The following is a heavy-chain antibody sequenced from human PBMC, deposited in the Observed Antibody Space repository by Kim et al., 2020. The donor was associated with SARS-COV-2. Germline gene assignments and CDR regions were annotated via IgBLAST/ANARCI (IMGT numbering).Heavy chain of an antibody. CDR2: INHSGST. D-gene: IGHD5-18*01. CDR1: GGSFSGYY. CDR3: ARRHAPLFSAMVTTLIPFDY. V-gene: IGHV4-34*01. J-gene: IGHJ4*02. Sequence: SETLSLTCAVYGGSFSGYYWSWIRQPPGKGLEWIGEINHSGSTNYNPSLKSRVTISVDTSKNQFSLKLSSVTAADTAVYYCARRHAPLFSAMVTTLIPFDYWGQGTLVTVSS.